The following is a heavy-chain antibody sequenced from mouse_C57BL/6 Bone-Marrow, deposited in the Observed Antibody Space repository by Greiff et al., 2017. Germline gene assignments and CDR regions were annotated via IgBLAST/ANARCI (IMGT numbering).Heavy chain of an antibody. CDR2: ISSGGDFI. CDR1: GFTFSSSA. CDR3: TKWLRFYWYFDF. J-gene: IGHJ1*03. Sequence: EVMLVESGEGLVKPGGSLKLSCAASGFTFSSSAMSWVRQTPEKRLEWVAYISSGGDFIYYADTVKGRFTISRDNAWNTLYLQMSSLKSEDTAVYYCTKWLRFYWYFDFWGTGTTVTVTA. D-gene: IGHD1-1*01. V-gene: IGHV5-9-1*02.